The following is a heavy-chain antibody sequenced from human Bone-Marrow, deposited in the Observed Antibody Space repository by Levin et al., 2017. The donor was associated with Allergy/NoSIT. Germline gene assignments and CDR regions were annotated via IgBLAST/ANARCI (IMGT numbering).Heavy chain of an antibody. Sequence: LSLTCAASGFPFSGFAMSWVRQAPGKGLEWVSGLSGSGGSAYYADSVKGRFMISRDNSKNTLDLQMNSLRAEDTGLYYCAKTVQPSSTVYVRSGAFDFWGQGTLVTVSS. D-gene: IGHD2/OR15-2a*01. CDR3: AKTVQPSSTVYVRSGAFDF. CDR2: LSGSGGSA. V-gene: IGHV3-23*01. CDR1: GFPFSGFA. J-gene: IGHJ4*02.